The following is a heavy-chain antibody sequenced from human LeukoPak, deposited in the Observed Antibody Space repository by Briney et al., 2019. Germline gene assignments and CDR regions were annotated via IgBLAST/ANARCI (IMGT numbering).Heavy chain of an antibody. CDR3: STHTRDYYDSSGYYLSAEYFQH. Sequence: PGGSLRLSCAASGFTFSSYEMNWVRQAPGKGLEWVGRIKSKTDGGTTDYAAPVKGRFTISREDSKNTLYLQMNSLNTEDTAVYYCSTHTRDYYDSSGYYLSAEYFQHWGQGTLVTVSS. D-gene: IGHD3-22*01. V-gene: IGHV3-15*01. CDR2: IKSKTDGGTT. J-gene: IGHJ1*01. CDR1: GFTFSSYE.